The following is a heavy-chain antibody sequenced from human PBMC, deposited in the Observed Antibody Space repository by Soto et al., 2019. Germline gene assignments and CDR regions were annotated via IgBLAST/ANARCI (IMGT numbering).Heavy chain of an antibody. V-gene: IGHV3-23*01. CDR2: ISGSGGTT. Sequence: GGSLRLSCAASGFTFSSYAMSWVRQAPGKGLEWVSAISGSGGTTYYADSVKGRFTISRDNSKNTLYLQMYSLRAEDTAVYYCAKDPASSYEQLVPEYFQHWGQGTLVTVSS. D-gene: IGHD6-13*01. J-gene: IGHJ1*01. CDR1: GFTFSSYA. CDR3: AKDPASSYEQLVPEYFQH.